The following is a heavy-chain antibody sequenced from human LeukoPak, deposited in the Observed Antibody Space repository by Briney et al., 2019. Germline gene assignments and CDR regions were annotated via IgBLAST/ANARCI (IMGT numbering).Heavy chain of an antibody. J-gene: IGHJ5*02. V-gene: IGHV7-4-1*02. CDR2: INTNTGNP. CDR3: ARDRKGRIVVVPAAQPSYNWFDP. D-gene: IGHD2-2*01. CDR1: GYTFTSYA. Sequence: ASVTVSCTASGYTFTSYAMNWVRQAPRQGLEWMGWINTNTGNPTYARGFTGRFVFSLDTSVSTAYLQISSLKAEDTAVYYCARDRKGRIVVVPAAQPSYNWFDPWGQGTLVTVSS.